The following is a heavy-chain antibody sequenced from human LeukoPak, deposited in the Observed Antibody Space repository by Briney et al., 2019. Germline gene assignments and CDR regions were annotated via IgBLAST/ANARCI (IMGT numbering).Heavy chain of an antibody. V-gene: IGHV4-59*07. Sequence: SDTLSLTCTVSDGFITNYYWSWVRQPPGKGLEFIGYVHYSGTTNYNPSLRSRVTISIDTSKKHFFLKLNSVTAADTAVYYCATGYGDFRVEGRYFYSWGQGTLVTVSS. CDR1: DGFITNYY. J-gene: IGHJ4*02. D-gene: IGHD4-17*01. CDR2: VHYSGTT. CDR3: ATGYGDFRVEGRYFYS.